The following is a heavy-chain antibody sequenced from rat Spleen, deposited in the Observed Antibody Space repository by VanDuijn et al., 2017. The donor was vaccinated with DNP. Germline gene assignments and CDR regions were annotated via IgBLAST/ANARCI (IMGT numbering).Heavy chain of an antibody. V-gene: IGHV4-2*01. CDR3: ARGPNYGGYLDYFDY. Sequence: EVKLVESGGGLVQPGRSLKLSCAASGFNFNDYWMGWVRQAPGQGLERIGDINKESSTINYSPSSKDKFTIPRDNAQNTLYLQMTKLGSEDTAIYYCARGPNYGGYLDYFDYWGQGVMVTVSS. D-gene: IGHD1-11*01. CDR2: INKESSTI. CDR1: GFNFNDYW. J-gene: IGHJ2*01.